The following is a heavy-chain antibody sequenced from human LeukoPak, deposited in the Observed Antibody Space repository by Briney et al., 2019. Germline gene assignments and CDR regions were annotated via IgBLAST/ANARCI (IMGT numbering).Heavy chain of an antibody. J-gene: IGHJ4*02. CDR1: GFTFSSYW. CDR2: FYRGETT. V-gene: IGHV3-53*01. Sequence: GGSLRLSCAASGFTFSSYWMSWVRQAQGKGMEWVSFFYRGETTYYAESVRGRFTISRDISKNTLYLLMNSLIPEDTAVYYCAREVVSIPSYFESWGQGTRVTVSS. CDR3: AREVVSIPSYFES. D-gene: IGHD2-15*01.